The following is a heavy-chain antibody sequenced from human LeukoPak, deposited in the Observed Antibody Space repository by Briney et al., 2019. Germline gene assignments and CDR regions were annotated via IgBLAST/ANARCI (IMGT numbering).Heavy chain of an antibody. Sequence: AGGSLRLSCAASGFTFSSYAMHWVRQAPGKGLEYVSAISSNGGSTYYANSVKGRFTISRDNSKNTLYLQMGSLRAEDMAVYYCARGRDGYPRSVDYWGQGTLVTVSS. D-gene: IGHD5-24*01. J-gene: IGHJ4*02. CDR2: ISSNGGST. CDR3: ARGRDGYPRSVDY. V-gene: IGHV3-64*01. CDR1: GFTFSSYA.